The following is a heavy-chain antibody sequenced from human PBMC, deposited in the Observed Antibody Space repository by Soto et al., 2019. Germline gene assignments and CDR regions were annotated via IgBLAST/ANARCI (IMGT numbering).Heavy chain of an antibody. CDR3: ARSGFEYSSSWYSVNY. CDR2: IIPIFGTA. CDR1: GGTFSSYA. V-gene: IGHV1-69*13. J-gene: IGHJ4*02. D-gene: IGHD6-13*01. Sequence: SVKVSCKASGGTFSSYAISWVRQAPGEGLEWMGGIIPIFGTANYAQKFQGRVTITADESTSTAYMELSSLRSEDTAVYYCARSGFEYSSSWYSVNYWGQGTLVTVSS.